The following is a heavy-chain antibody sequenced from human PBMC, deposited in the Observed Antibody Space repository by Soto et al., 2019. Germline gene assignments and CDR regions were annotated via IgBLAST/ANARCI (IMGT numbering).Heavy chain of an antibody. V-gene: IGHV4-34*01. CDR3: ARDKITGLFDY. D-gene: IGHD2-8*02. CDR1: CWPSSYFY. CDR2: INHSGST. Sequence: SETLSLNYLSCCWPSSYFYWSRIRQPPVPGLEWIGEINHSGSTNYNPSLKSRVTISVDTSKNQFSLKLTSVTAADTAVYYCARDKITGLFDYWGQGTLVTVSS. J-gene: IGHJ4*02.